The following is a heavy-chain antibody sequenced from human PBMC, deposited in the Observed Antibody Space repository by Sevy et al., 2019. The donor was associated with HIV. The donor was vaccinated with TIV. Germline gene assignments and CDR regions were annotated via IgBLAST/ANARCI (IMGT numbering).Heavy chain of an antibody. Sequence: SETLSLTCTVSGGSISSYYWSWIRQPPGKGLEWIGYIYYSGSTNYNPSLKSRVTISVDTSKNQFSLKLSSVTAADTXXXXXXXXXNGGFDYWGQGTLVTVSS. CDR3: XXXXNGGFDY. J-gene: IGHJ4*02. CDR1: GGSISSYY. V-gene: IGHV4-59*01. CDR2: IYYSGST. D-gene: IGHD2-15*01.